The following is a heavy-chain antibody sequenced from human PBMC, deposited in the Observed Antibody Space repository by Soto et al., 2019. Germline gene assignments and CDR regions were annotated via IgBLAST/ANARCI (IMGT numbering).Heavy chain of an antibody. V-gene: IGHV4-34*01. J-gene: IGHJ4*02. Sequence: PXETLSLTCAFYVVSCSGYSWSCGRHPPGKWLGWIGEINHSGSTNYNPSLKSRVTISVDTSKNQFSLKLSSVTAPDTAVYYCARGRALSWCAYGSSGYRSPYFEYWGQGTRVTVS. CDR3: ARGRALSWCAYGSSGYRSPYFEY. CDR1: VVSCSGYS. CDR2: INHSGST. D-gene: IGHD3-22*01.